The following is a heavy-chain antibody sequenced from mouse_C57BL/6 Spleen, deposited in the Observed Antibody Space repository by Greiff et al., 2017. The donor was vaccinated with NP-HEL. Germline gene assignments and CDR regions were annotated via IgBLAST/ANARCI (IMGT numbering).Heavy chain of an antibody. CDR1: GYTFTSYW. D-gene: IGHD1-1*01. CDR3: AKFRCSYGFAY. CDR2: IYPGSGST. V-gene: IGHV1-55*01. Sequence: QVQLQQPGAELVKPGASVKMSCKASGYTFTSYWITWVKQRPGQGLEWIGDIYPGSGSTNYNEKFKSKATLTGDTSSSTAYMQLSSLTSEDSAVYYCAKFRCSYGFAYWGQGTLVTVSA. J-gene: IGHJ3*01.